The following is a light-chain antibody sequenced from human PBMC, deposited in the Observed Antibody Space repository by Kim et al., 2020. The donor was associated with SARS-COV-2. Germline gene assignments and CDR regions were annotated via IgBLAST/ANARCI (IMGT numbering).Light chain of an antibody. V-gene: IGLV3-19*01. CDR2: GKN. Sequence: SSELTQDPAVSVALGQTVSITCIGDTLRSYYASWYQQKPGQAPVLVIYGKNNRPSGIPDRFSASSSGKTASLTITGTQAEDEGDYYCYLRGSTYNHRVFG. CDR1: TLRSYY. CDR3: YLRGSTYNHRV. J-gene: IGLJ3*02.